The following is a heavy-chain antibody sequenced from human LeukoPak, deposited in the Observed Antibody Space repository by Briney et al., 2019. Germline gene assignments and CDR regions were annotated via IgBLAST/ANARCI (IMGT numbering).Heavy chain of an antibody. D-gene: IGHD6-25*01. CDR2: INHSGST. CDR3: ARGRAADY. V-gene: IGHV4-39*07. J-gene: IGHJ4*02. Sequence: NPSETLSLTCTVSGGSISSSSYYWSWIRQPPGKGLEWIGEINHSGSTNYNPSLKSRVTISVDTSKNQFSLKLSSVTAADTAVYYCARGRAADYWGQGTLVTVPS. CDR1: GGSISSSSYY.